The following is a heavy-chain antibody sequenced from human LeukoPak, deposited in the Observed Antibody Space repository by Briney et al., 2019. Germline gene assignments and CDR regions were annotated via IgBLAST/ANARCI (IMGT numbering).Heavy chain of an antibody. J-gene: IGHJ5*02. Sequence: PGGSLRLSCAASGVTLSPYGMHWVRQAPGKGLEWEAVISYEGGTQHYADSVKGRFIISRDNPRNTLYLQMNILRTEDTAVYYCAKEGTPQVSTWYDLWGQGTQVIVSS. V-gene: IGHV3-30*18. D-gene: IGHD3-10*01. CDR2: ISYEGGTQ. CDR1: GVTLSPYG. CDR3: AKEGTPQVSTWYDL.